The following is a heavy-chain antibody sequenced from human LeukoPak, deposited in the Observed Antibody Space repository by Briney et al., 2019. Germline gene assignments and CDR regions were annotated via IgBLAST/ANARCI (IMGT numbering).Heavy chain of an antibody. CDR1: GGSISSSRFY. CDR3: ARHVSSDLRIVVVTSDWYFDF. CDR2: IHYSGST. D-gene: IGHD2-21*02. Sequence: SETLSLTCIVSGGSISSSRFYWGWIRQPPGKGLEWIGTIHYSGSTYYNPSLKSRVTISADTSKNQFSLNLSSVTAADTGVYYCARHVSSDLRIVVVTSDWYFDFWGRGTLVTVSS. V-gene: IGHV4-39*01. J-gene: IGHJ2*01.